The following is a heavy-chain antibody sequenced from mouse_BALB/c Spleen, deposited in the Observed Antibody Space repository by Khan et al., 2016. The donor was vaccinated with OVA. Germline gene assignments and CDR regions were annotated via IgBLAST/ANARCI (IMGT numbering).Heavy chain of an antibody. D-gene: IGHD2-10*01. CDR1: GFSLTNYG. Sequence: VELVESVPGLVAPSQSLSITCTISGFSLTNYGVHWVRKPPGKGLDWLVVIWSDGSTTYNSALKSRLTISKDNSESQVFLKMNSLQTDDTAMYFCARQPYYHYNIKDYWGQGTSVTVTS. CDR3: ARQPYYHYNIKDY. V-gene: IGHV2-6-1*01. CDR2: IWSDGST. J-gene: IGHJ4*01.